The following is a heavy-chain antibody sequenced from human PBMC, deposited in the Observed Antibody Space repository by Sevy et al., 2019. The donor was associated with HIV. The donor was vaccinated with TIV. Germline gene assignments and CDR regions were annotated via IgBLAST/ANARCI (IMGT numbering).Heavy chain of an antibody. CDR2: ISYDGSNK. CDR3: AGGRYDSSGSFDAFDI. J-gene: IGHJ3*02. V-gene: IGHV3-30*03. Sequence: GGSLRLSCAASGFTFSSYGMHWVRQAPGKGLEWVAVISYDGSNKYYADSVKGRFTISRDNSKNTLYLQMNSLRAEDTAVYYCAGGRYDSSGSFDAFDIWGQGTMVTVSS. CDR1: GFTFSSYG. D-gene: IGHD3-22*01.